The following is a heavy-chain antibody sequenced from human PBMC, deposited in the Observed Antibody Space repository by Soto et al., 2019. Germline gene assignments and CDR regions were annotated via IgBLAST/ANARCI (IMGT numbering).Heavy chain of an antibody. CDR1: GFIFSSYA. J-gene: IGHJ4*02. CDR2: ISASGDNA. V-gene: IGHV3-23*01. CDR3: AKFFVAGTRGYFDT. Sequence: PGGSLRLSXTASGFIFSSYAMSWVRQVPGKGLEWVSAISASGDNAYYADSVKGRFTISRDRSKSLYLQMKSLRGEDTAIYYCAKFFVAGTRGYFDTWGQGTLVTVSS. D-gene: IGHD6-19*01.